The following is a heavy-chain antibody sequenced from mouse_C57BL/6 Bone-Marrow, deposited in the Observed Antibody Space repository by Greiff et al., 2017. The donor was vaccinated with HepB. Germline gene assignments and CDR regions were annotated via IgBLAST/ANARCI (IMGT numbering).Heavy chain of an antibody. CDR2: SRNKANDYTT. CDR3: ARDPLMITVFYFDY. CDR1: GFTFSDFY. J-gene: IGHJ2*01. V-gene: IGHV7-1*01. D-gene: IGHD2-4*01. Sequence: EVQVVESGGGLVQSGRSLRLSCATSGFTFSDFYMEWVRQAPGKGLEWIAASRNKANDYTTEYSASVKGRFIVSRDTSQSILYFQMNALRAEDTAIYYCARDPLMITVFYFDYWGQGTTLTVSS.